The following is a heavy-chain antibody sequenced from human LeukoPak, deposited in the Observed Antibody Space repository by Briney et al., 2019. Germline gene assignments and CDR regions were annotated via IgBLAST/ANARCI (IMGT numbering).Heavy chain of an antibody. CDR1: GCTFSSYA. CDR3: AKGQTWASVYFDS. V-gene: IGHV3-23*01. J-gene: IGHJ4*02. D-gene: IGHD7-27*01. CDR2: ISSSGDDT. Sequence: PGGSLRLSCGASGCTFSSYAMSWVRQAPGKGLEYISAISSSGDDTLYADSVKGRFTISRDNFKNTLYLQMNSLRAEDTAVYYCAKGQTWASVYFDSWGQGTLVTVSS.